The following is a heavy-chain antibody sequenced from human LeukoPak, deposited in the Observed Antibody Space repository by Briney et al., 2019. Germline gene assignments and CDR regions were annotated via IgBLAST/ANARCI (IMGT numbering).Heavy chain of an antibody. CDR2: INWNGGST. CDR3: ARGGSTTVTTYVDY. V-gene: IGHV3-20*04. Sequence: GGSLRLSXAASGFTFYDYGMSWVRQAPGKGLEWVSGINWNGGSTGYADSVKGRFTISRDNAKNSLYLQMNSLRAEDTALYYCARGGSTTVTTYVDYWGQGTLVTVSS. D-gene: IGHD4-11*01. CDR1: GFTFYDYG. J-gene: IGHJ4*02.